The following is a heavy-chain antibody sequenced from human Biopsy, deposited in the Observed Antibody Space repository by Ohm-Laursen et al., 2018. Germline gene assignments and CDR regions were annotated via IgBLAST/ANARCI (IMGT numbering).Heavy chain of an antibody. CDR1: GVTLSGYS. CDR3: ARRAI. J-gene: IGHJ3*02. CDR2: ISASSSYI. Sequence: SLRLSCSASGVTLSGYSMNWVRQAPGKGLEWVSFISASSSYIYYADSVKGRFTVSKENGKNSLYLHMNSLRAEDTAVYYCARRAIWGQGTTVTVSS. V-gene: IGHV3-21*01.